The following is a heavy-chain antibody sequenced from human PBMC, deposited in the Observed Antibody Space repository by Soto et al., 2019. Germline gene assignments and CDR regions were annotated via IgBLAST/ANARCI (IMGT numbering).Heavy chain of an antibody. Sequence: PSETLSLTCAVYGGSFSGYYWSWIRQPPGKGLEWIGEINHSGSTNYNPSLKSRVTISVDTSKNQFSLKLSSVTAADTAVYYCASSSTMVRGVIITYFDYWGQGTLVTVSS. CDR1: GGSFSGYY. D-gene: IGHD3-10*01. CDR2: INHSGST. J-gene: IGHJ4*02. V-gene: IGHV4-34*01. CDR3: ASSSTMVRGVIITYFDY.